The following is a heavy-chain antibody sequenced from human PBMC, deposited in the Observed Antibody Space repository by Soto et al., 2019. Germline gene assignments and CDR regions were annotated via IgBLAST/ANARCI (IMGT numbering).Heavy chain of an antibody. CDR1: GGAFSSSG. Sequence: QVQLVQSGAEMKKPGSSVRVSCKASGGAFSSSGISWVRQAPGQGLEWMAGVIPIFGTTKNAPTFQGRVTVSADESTSTAYMELSSLRSEDTAVYFCARSRPQGLDFPGVIPWDALDVWGQGTLVTVSS. CDR2: VIPIFGTT. V-gene: IGHV1-69*01. D-gene: IGHD2-21*01. CDR3: ARSRPQGLDFPGVIPWDALDV. J-gene: IGHJ3*01.